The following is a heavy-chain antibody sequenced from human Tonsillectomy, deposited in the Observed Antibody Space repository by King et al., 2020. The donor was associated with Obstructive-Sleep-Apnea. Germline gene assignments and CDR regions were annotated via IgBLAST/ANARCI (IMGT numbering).Heavy chain of an antibody. V-gene: IGHV4-39*07. CDR1: GGSISSSSSY. J-gene: IGHJ4*02. CDR2: IYYSGST. CDR3: AYSSTWAVFDY. Sequence: QLQESGPGLVKPSESLSPTCSVSGGSISSSSSYWGWIRQPPGKGLEWIGNIYYSGSTYYNPSLKSRVTISVDTSKNQFSLNLSSVTAADTAVYYCAYSSTWAVFDYWGQGTLVTVSS. D-gene: IGHD2-2*01.